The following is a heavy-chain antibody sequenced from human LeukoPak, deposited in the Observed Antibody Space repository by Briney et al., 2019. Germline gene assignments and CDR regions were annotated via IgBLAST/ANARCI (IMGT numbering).Heavy chain of an antibody. CDR1: GGSISSYY. CDR3: ARDFDI. Sequence: PSETLSLTCTVSGGSISSYYWSWIRQPPGKGLEWIGEVTHSGTTNYNPSLKSRVTISADTSKNQFSLNLTSVTAADTAVYYCARDFDIWGHGTMVTVSS. CDR2: VTHSGTT. J-gene: IGHJ3*02. V-gene: IGHV4-34*01.